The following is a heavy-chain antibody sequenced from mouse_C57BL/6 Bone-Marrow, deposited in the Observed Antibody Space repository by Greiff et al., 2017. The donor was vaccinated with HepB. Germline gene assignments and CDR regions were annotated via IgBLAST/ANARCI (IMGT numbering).Heavy chain of an antibody. D-gene: IGHD1-1*01. Sequence: QVQLQQPGAELVKPGASVKMSCKASGYTFTSYWITWVKQRPGQGLEWIGDIYPGSGSTNYNEKFKSKATLTVGTSSSTAYMQLSSLTSEDSAVYYCATSRNYYGSSFDYWGQGTTLTVSS. CDR3: ATSRNYYGSSFDY. J-gene: IGHJ2*01. V-gene: IGHV1-55*01. CDR1: GYTFTSYW. CDR2: IYPGSGST.